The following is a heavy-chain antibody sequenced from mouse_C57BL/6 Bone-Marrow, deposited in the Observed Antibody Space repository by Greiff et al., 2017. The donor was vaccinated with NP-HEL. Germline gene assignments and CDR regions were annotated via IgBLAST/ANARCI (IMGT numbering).Heavy chain of an antibody. J-gene: IGHJ3*01. CDR2: ISDGGSYT. Sequence: EVKVVESGGGLVKPGGSLKLSCAASGFTFSSYAMSWVRQTPDKRLEWVATISDGGSYTYYPDTVQGRFTISRDNAKNNLYLQMSHLKSEDTAMYYCARHGYPAWFAYWGQGTLVTVSA. CDR3: ARHGYPAWFAY. D-gene: IGHD2-2*01. V-gene: IGHV5-4*03. CDR1: GFTFSSYA.